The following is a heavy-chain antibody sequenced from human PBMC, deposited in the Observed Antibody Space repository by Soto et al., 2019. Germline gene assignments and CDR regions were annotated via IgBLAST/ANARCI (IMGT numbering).Heavy chain of an antibody. D-gene: IGHD2-8*01. J-gene: IGHJ4*02. V-gene: IGHV1-18*01. Sequence: QVQLVQSGAEVKKPGASVKVSCKASGYTFNSYGISWVRQAPGQRLEWMGWISVYTGNINYAQNFKGRVTITTDPSTSTAYMELRSLRSDDTAVYYCARGGDAPGYWGQGTLVTVSS. CDR1: GYTFNSYG. CDR2: ISVYTGNI. CDR3: ARGGDAPGY.